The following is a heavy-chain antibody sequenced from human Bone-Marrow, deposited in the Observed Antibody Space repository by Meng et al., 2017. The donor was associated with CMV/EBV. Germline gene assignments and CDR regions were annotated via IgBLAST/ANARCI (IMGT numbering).Heavy chain of an antibody. CDR3: ARKSVIHYYYYGMDV. CDR1: GFPFSSYS. V-gene: IGHV3-48*04. J-gene: IGHJ6*02. Sequence: GGSLRLSCAASGFPFSSYSMNWVRQAPGKGLEWVSYISSSSSTIYYADSVKGRFTISRDNAKNSLYLQMNSLRAEDTAVYYCARKSVIHYYYYGMDVWGQGTTVTVSS. CDR2: ISSSSSTI.